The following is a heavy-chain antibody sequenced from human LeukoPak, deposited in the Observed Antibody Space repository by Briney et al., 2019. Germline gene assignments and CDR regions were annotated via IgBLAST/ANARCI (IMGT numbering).Heavy chain of an antibody. CDR3: ARVISGYYGMDV. J-gene: IGHJ6*02. Sequence: PGGSLRLSCAASGFTLSSYAMHWVRQAPGKGLEWVAVISYDGSNKYYADSVKGRFTISRDNSKNTLYLQMNSLRAEDTAVYYCARVISGYYGMDVWGQGTTVTVSS. CDR1: GFTLSSYA. D-gene: IGHD2-15*01. CDR2: ISYDGSNK. V-gene: IGHV3-30-3*01.